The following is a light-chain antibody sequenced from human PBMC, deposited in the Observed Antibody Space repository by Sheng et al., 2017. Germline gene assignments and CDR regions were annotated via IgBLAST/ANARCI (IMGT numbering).Light chain of an antibody. Sequence: DIQMTQSPSSLSASVGDRVTITCRASQDITNSLVWFRQKPGKAPKSLIYAASSLQSGVPSKFSGSGSGTDFTLTISSLESGDFATYYCQQYNNWWTFGQGTKLKMK. V-gene: IGKV1-16*02. J-gene: IGKJ1*01. CDR1: QDITNS. CDR2: AAS. CDR3: QQYNNWWT.